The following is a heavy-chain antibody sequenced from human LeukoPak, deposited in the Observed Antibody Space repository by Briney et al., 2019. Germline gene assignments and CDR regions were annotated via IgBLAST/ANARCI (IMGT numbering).Heavy chain of an antibody. CDR1: GFTFSACN. CDR3: ARDEGVSFDY. Sequence: GGSLRLSCVTSGFTFSACNMNWVRQAPGKGLEWVSCISSSSNYIYYADSVKGRFTISRDNAKNSLYLQMNSLRAEDTAVYYCARDEGVSFDYWGQGTTVTVSS. V-gene: IGHV3-21*01. J-gene: IGHJ4*03. CDR2: ISSSSNYI.